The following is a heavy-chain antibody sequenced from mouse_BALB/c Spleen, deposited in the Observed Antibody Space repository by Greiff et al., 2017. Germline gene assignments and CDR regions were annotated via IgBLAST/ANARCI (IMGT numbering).Heavy chain of an antibody. V-gene: IGHV1-80*01. CDR3: ARRLWPYYFDY. CDR2: IYPGDGDT. J-gene: IGHJ2*01. D-gene: IGHD1-1*02. CDR1: GYAFSSYW. Sequence: VQLQQSGAELVRPGSSVKISCKASGYAFSSYWMNWVKQRPGQGLEWIGQIYPGDGDTNYNGKFKGKATLTADKSSSTAYMQLSSLTSEDSAVYFCARRLWPYYFDYWGQGTTLTVSS.